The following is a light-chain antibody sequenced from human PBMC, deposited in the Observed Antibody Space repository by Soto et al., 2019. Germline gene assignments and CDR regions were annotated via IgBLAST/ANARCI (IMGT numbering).Light chain of an antibody. CDR2: SAS. CDR1: QGINNN. J-gene: IGKJ1*01. Sequence: DIQMTQSSSSRSASVGDSVTITCRAMQGINNNLAXXQQKPGKAPRSLIYSASSLQSGVESRFSGSGSGTDFTLTISSLQPEDFATYYCQQYNTYPRTFGLGTKVDIK. CDR3: QQYNTYPRT. V-gene: IGKV1-16*01.